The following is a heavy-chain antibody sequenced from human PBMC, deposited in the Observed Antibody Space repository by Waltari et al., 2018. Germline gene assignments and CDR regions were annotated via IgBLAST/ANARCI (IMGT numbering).Heavy chain of an antibody. V-gene: IGHV3-21*06. CDR1: GFTFSKYT. CDR2: ITSSSVYI. Sequence: EVQLAESGGGLVKPGGSLRLSCEASGFTFSKYTMNWVRQAPGKGLEWVASITSSSVYIYYADSVKGRFTISRDNAKNSVYLQMNSLRAEDSAVYYCAKDDAYYDMNVWGTGTTVTVS. J-gene: IGHJ6*03. CDR3: AKDDAYYDMNV.